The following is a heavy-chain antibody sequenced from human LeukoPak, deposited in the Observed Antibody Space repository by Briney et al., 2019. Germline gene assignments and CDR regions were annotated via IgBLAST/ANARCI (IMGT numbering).Heavy chain of an antibody. CDR3: ALLQIAAALDTAMVTRFVEVDY. J-gene: IGHJ4*02. CDR1: GYTFTGYY. D-gene: IGHD5-18*01. CDR2: INPNSGGT. Sequence: ASVKVSCKASGYTFTGYYMHWVRQAPGQGLEWMGWINPNSGGTIYAQKFQGRVTMTRDTSISTAYMELSRLRSDDTAVYYCALLQIAAALDTAMVTRFVEVDYWGQGTLVTVSS. V-gene: IGHV1-2*02.